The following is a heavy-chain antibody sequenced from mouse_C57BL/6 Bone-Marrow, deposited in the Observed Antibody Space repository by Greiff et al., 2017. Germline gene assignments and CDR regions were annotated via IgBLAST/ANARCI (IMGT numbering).Heavy chain of an antibody. V-gene: IGHV1-19*01. CDR3: AREELRLEAY. CDR2: INPYNGGT. CDR1: GYTFTDYY. J-gene: IGHJ3*01. D-gene: IGHD3-2*02. Sequence: VQLQQSGPVLVKPGASVKMSCKASGYTFTDYYMNWVKQSHGKSLEWIGVINPYNGGTSYNQKFKGKATLTVDKSSSTAYMELNSLTSEDSAVYYCAREELRLEAYWGQGTLVTVSA.